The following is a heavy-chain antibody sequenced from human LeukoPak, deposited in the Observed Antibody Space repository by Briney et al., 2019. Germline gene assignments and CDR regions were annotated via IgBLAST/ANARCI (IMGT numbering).Heavy chain of an antibody. D-gene: IGHD4-11*01. Sequence: PGRSLRLSCAASGFTFSSYAMHWVRQAPGKGLEWVAVISYDGSNKYYADSVKGRFTISRDNSKNTLYPQMNSLRAEDTAVYYCARMTTGASWGQGTLVTVSS. V-gene: IGHV3-30-3*01. J-gene: IGHJ5*02. CDR3: ARMTTGAS. CDR1: GFTFSSYA. CDR2: ISYDGSNK.